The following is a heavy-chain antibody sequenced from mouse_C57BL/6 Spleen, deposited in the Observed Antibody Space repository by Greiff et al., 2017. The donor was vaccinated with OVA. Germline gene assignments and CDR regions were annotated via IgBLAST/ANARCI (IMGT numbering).Heavy chain of an antibody. CDR2: LWTGGGT. CDR3: ARNDYDDAMDY. Sequence: VKLMESGPGLVAPSQSLSITCTVSGFSLTSYAISWVRQPPGKGLEWLGVLWTGGGTHYTSALKSRLSISKDNSKSQVFLKMNSLQTDDTARYYCARNDYDDAMDYWGQGTSVTVSS. CDR1: GFSLTSYA. J-gene: IGHJ4*01. V-gene: IGHV2-9-1*01. D-gene: IGHD2-4*01.